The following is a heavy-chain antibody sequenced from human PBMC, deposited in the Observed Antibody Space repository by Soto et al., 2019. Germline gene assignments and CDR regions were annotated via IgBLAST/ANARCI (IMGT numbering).Heavy chain of an antibody. J-gene: IGHJ5*02. D-gene: IGHD2-15*01. Sequence: QVQLVESGGGVVQPGRSLRLSCAASRFTFSSYGMHWVRQAPGKGLEWVAVIWYDGSNKYYADSVKGRFTISRDNSKNTLYLQMNSLRAEDTAVYYCARDRGYCSGGSCYSLGFDPWGQGTLVTVSS. CDR1: RFTFSSYG. CDR3: ARDRGYCSGGSCYSLGFDP. V-gene: IGHV3-33*01. CDR2: IWYDGSNK.